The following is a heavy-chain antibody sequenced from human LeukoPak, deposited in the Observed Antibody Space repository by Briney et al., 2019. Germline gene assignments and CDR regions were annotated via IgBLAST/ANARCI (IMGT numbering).Heavy chain of an antibody. J-gene: IGHJ6*03. CDR1: GGSISSSNW. CDR3: ARAQSTLFDYYMDV. CDR2: IYHSGST. D-gene: IGHD2-21*01. V-gene: IGHV4-4*02. Sequence: SETLSLTCAVSGGSISSSNWWSWVRQPPGKGLEWIGEIYHSGSTNYNPSLKSRVTISVDTSKNQFSLKLGSVTAADTAVYYCARAQSTLFDYYMDVWGKGTTVTVSS.